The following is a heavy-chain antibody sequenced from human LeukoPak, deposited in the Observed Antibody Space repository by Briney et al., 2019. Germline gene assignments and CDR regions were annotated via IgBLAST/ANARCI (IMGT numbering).Heavy chain of an antibody. V-gene: IGHV3-74*01. Sequence: GGSLRLSCAVSGFTFRTYWMHWVRHVPGEGLEWVSRINEDGSITNYADSVKGRFSISRDNAKNTLYLQMNSLRAEDTAVYYCGRDLGGRSGYWGQGTLVTVSS. J-gene: IGHJ4*02. D-gene: IGHD1-26*01. CDR2: INEDGSIT. CDR3: GRDLGGRSGY. CDR1: GFTFRTYW.